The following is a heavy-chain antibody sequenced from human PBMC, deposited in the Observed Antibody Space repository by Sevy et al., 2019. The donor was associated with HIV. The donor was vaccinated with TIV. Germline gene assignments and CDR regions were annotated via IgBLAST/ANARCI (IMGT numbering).Heavy chain of an antibody. CDR2: ISYDGSNK. J-gene: IGHJ6*02. CDR3: ARGDVDTAMVTTRYYYGMDV. D-gene: IGHD5-18*01. CDR1: GFTFSSYA. Sequence: GGSLRLSCAASGFTFSSYAMHWVRQAPGKGLEWVAVISYDGSNKYYADSVKGRFTISRDNSKNTLYLQMNSLRAEDTAVYYWARGDVDTAMVTTRYYYGMDVWGQGTTVTVSS. V-gene: IGHV3-30-3*01.